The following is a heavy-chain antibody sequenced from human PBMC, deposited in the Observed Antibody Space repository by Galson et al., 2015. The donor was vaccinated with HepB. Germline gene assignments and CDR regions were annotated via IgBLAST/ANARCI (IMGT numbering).Heavy chain of an antibody. Sequence: SLRLSCAASGFTFSSYGMHWVRQAPGKGLEWVAVISYDGSNKYYADSVKGRFTISRDNSKNTLYLQMNSLRAEDTAVYYCAKDGPIVVVAVALVYGMDVWGQGTTVTVSS. CDR2: ISYDGSNK. CDR3: AKDGPIVVVAVALVYGMDV. D-gene: IGHD2-2*01. J-gene: IGHJ6*02. CDR1: GFTFSSYG. V-gene: IGHV3-30*18.